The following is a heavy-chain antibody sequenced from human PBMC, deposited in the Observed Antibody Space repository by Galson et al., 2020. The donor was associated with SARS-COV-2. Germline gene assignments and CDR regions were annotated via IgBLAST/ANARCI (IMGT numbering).Heavy chain of an antibody. CDR2: VSGDESVK. CDR3: ARGDGPGHFLIDY. V-gene: IGHV3-30*04. Sequence: GESLKISCAASGFTFSGYSLHWVRQAPGKGLEWLSMVSGDESVKNYVGSVRGRFTISRDNSKNTLYLQMDTLRSDDTATYYCARGDGPGHFLIDYWGRGTLVTVSS. J-gene: IGHJ4*02. CDR1: GFTFSGYS. D-gene: IGHD4-17*01.